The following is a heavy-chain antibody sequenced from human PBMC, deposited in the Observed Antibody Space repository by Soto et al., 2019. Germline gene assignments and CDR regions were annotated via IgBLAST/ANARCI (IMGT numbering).Heavy chain of an antibody. CDR2: IYSGGST. Sequence: VGSLRLSCAASGFTVSSNYMSWVRQAPGKGLEWVSVIYSGGSTYYADSVKGRFTISRDNSKNTLYLQMNSLRAEDTAVYYCARSSGYYYASFDYWGQGTLVTVSS. D-gene: IGHD3-22*01. J-gene: IGHJ4*02. CDR1: GFTVSSNY. V-gene: IGHV3-53*01. CDR3: ARSSGYYYASFDY.